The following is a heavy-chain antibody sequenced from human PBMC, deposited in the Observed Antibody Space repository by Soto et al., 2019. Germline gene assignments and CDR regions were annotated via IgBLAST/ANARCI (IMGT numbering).Heavy chain of an antibody. J-gene: IGHJ5*02. CDR2: ISSSSSYI. CDR3: AKLIGITLGWFDP. CDR1: GFTFSSYS. Sequence: EVQLVESGGGLVKPGGSLRLSCAASGFTFSSYSMNWVRQAPGKGLEWVSSISSSSSYIYYADSVKGRFTISRDNSKNTLYLQMNSLRAEDTAVYYCAKLIGITLGWFDPWGQGTLVTVSS. V-gene: IGHV3-21*04. D-gene: IGHD1-20*01.